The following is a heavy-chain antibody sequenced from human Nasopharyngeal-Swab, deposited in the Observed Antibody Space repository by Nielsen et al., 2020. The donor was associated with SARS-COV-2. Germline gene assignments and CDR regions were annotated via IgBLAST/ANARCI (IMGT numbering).Heavy chain of an antibody. CDR1: GFTFSSYS. V-gene: IGHV3-21*01. J-gene: IGHJ4*02. CDR3: ARQTTVTNYFDY. Sequence: GESLKISCATLGFTFSSYSMNWVRQAPGKGLEWVSSISSSSSYIYYADSVKGRFTISRDNAKNSLYLQMNSLRAEDTAVYYCARQTTVTNYFDYWGQGTLVTVSS. CDR2: ISSSSSYI. D-gene: IGHD4-17*01.